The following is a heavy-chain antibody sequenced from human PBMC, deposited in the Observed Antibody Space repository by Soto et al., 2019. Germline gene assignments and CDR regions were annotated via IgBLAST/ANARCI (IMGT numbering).Heavy chain of an antibody. CDR3: ASPHTDYGDYDWFDP. CDR2: IIPILGIA. CDR1: GGTFSSYT. Sequence: ASVKVSCKASGGTFSSYTISWVRQAPGQGLEWMGRIIPILGIANYAQKFQGRVTITADKSTSTAYMELSSLRSEDTAVYYCASPHTDYGDYDWFDPWGQGTLVTVSS. J-gene: IGHJ5*02. V-gene: IGHV1-69*02. D-gene: IGHD4-17*01.